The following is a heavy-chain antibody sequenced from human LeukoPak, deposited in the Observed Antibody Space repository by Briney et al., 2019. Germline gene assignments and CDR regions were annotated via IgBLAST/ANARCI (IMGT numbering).Heavy chain of an antibody. Sequence: ASVKVTCKVFGYTLTELSMHWVRQAPGKGLEWMGGFDPEDGETIYAQKFQGRVTMTEDTSTNTAYMELSSLRSEDTAVYYCSTDGVAVIWSRREIVAYALDIWGQGTMVTVSS. CDR2: FDPEDGET. CDR3: STDGVAVIWSRREIVAYALDI. V-gene: IGHV1-24*01. D-gene: IGHD3-3*01. CDR1: GYTLTELS. J-gene: IGHJ3*02.